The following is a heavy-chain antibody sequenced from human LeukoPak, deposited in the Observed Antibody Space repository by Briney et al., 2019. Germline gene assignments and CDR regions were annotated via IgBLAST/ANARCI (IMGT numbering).Heavy chain of an antibody. CDR1: GFPFSSHG. CDR3: ARDMGEYSPFYFDY. CDR2: ISGTSSAM. D-gene: IGHD5-18*01. Sequence: GGSLRLSCEASGFPFSSHGMNWVRQAPGKGLEWVSYISGTSSAMYYADSVKGRFTISSDNGKTSLYLQMNSLRDEDTAMYYCARDMGEYSPFYFDYWGQGALVTVSS. J-gene: IGHJ4*02. V-gene: IGHV3-48*02.